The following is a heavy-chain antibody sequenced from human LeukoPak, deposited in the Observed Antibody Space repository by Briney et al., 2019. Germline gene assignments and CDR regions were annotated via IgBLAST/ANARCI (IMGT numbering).Heavy chain of an antibody. CDR3: ARDVKSRRRQWFGELSVYYYYYMDV. CDR2: INHVGNV. J-gene: IGHJ6*03. Sequence: PSETLSLTCAVYGGSLSGYPCNWIRQPPGKELEWIAEINHVGNVYYNPSLNSRATISVDTSSNQCSLKLNSVTAADTAVYYCARDVKSRRRQWFGELSVYYYYYMDVWGKRTTVTISS. V-gene: IGHV4-34*01. D-gene: IGHD3-10*01. CDR1: GGSLSGYP.